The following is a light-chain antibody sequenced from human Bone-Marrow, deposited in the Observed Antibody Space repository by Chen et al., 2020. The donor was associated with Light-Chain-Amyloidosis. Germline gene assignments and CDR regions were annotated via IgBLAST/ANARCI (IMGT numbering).Light chain of an antibody. J-gene: IGLJ1*01. CDR1: SSDVGGDNH. CDR2: EVT. V-gene: IGLV2-14*01. Sequence: QSALTQPASASGSPGQPITIPCTGTSSDVGGDNHVSWYQQHPDKAPKLMIYEVTTRPSWVPDRFSGSKSDNTASLTISGLQTEDEADYFCSSYTITNTLVFGSGTRVTVL. CDR3: SSYTITNTLV.